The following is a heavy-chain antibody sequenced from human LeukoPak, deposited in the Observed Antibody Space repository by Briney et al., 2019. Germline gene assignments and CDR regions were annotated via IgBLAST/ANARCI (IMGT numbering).Heavy chain of an antibody. Sequence: GESLKISCKGSGYSFTSYWISWVRQMPGKGLEWMGRVDPSDSYTNYSPSFQGHVTISADKSISTAYLQWSSLKASDTAMYYRARVYYDILTGYSHFDYWGQGTLVTVSS. V-gene: IGHV5-10-1*01. CDR2: VDPSDSYT. D-gene: IGHD3-9*01. J-gene: IGHJ4*02. CDR1: GYSFTSYW. CDR3: ARVYYDILTGYSHFDY.